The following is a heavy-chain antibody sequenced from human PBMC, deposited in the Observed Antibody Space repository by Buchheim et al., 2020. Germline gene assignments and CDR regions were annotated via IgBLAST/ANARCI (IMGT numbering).Heavy chain of an antibody. Sequence: EVQLVQSGAEVKRPGESLKISCQGSGYSFTGAYIAWVRQMPGKGLEWMGNIYPGDSYTAYNPSFQGQVTMSVDKSIRTAYLQWYSLKASDSDVYYCARRVRDSSGYNFDFWGQGTL. J-gene: IGHJ4*02. V-gene: IGHV5-51*01. CDR2: IYPGDSYT. D-gene: IGHD5-18*01. CDR1: GYSFTGAY. CDR3: ARRVRDSSGYNFDF.